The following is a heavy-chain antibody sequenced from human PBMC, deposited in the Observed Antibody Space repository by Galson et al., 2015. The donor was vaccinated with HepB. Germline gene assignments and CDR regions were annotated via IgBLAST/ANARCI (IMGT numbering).Heavy chain of an antibody. Sequence: SCKVSGGTFNTHAMSWVRQAPGQGLEWMGGITPMFGTAKYAQKFQGRVTITAGESTSTVYMELRSLRSEDTAVYYCAREGITAATNPVDYWGQGTLVTVSS. J-gene: IGHJ4*02. CDR2: ITPMFGTA. CDR1: GGTFNTHA. D-gene: IGHD6-13*01. CDR3: AREGITAATNPVDY. V-gene: IGHV1-69*01.